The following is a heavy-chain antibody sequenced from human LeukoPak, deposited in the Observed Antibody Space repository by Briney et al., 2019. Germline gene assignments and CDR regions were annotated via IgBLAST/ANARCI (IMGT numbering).Heavy chain of an antibody. CDR2: IYHNWHT. V-gene: IGHV4-38-2*01. Sequence: SETLSLTCAFSDYSVSSGFFWGWIRQPPGKGLEWIATIYHNWHTYYNPSLKSRVPISVDTSKTQFSLKVSSVTAADTAVYYCTRGVALSDHGIIDSWGQGTLATVSS. D-gene: IGHD6-19*01. CDR3: TRGVALSDHGIIDS. CDR1: DYSVSSGFF. J-gene: IGHJ4*02.